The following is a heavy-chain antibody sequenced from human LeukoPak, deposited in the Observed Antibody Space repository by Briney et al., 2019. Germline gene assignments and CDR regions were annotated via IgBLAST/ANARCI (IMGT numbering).Heavy chain of an antibody. J-gene: IGHJ4*02. CDR3: ARAYDFPDY. CDR2: INPSGGST. V-gene: IGHV1-46*01. CDR1: GYTLTELS. Sequence: ASVKVSCKVSGYTLTELSMHWVRQAPGQGLEWMGIINPSGGSTSYAQKFQGGVTMTRDTSTSTVYMELSSLRSEDTAVYYCARAYDFPDYWGQGTLVTVSS. D-gene: IGHD3-3*01.